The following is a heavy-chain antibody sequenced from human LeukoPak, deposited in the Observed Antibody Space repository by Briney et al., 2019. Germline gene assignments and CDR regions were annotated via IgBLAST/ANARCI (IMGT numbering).Heavy chain of an antibody. CDR2: IYPSGNT. CDR1: GVSINNYY. V-gene: IGHV4-4*07. Sequence: SETLSLTSTVSGVSINNYYWTWIRQPDGKGLEWIAHIYPSGNTNYNPSLKSRVTISADKSKNQFSLRLSSVTAADTAMYYCARMTPGYYYYMDVWGKGTKVTVSS. CDR3: ARMTPGYYYYMDV. J-gene: IGHJ6*03.